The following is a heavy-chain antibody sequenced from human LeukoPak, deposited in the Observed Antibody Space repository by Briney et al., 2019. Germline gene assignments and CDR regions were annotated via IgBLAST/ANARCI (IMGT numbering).Heavy chain of an antibody. Sequence: GTSLRLPCAASGFTFSNYGMHWVRQAPGKGLEWVAVIWSDGSEKYYADSVKGRFTISRDNSKNTLYLQMNSLRSEDTAVYHCARDISSGYLAADYWGQGTLVTVSS. CDR2: IWSDGSEK. CDR3: ARDISSGYLAADY. J-gene: IGHJ4*02. CDR1: GFTFSNYG. V-gene: IGHV3-33*08. D-gene: IGHD3-22*01.